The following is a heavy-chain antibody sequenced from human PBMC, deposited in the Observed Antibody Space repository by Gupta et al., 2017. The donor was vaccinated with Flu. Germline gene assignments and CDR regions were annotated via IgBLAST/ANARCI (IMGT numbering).Heavy chain of an antibody. V-gene: IGHV3-23*01. Sequence: QAPGKGLEWVSALSGTGTQTYYAESMKGRLTISRDTSTKTLYLQMNNLRAEDTAIYYCAKVGVAVRGQKLFHYYGLDLWGQGTPVTVSS. D-gene: IGHD6-19*01. CDR2: LSGTGTQT. J-gene: IGHJ6*02. CDR3: AKVGVAVRGQKLFHYYGLDL.